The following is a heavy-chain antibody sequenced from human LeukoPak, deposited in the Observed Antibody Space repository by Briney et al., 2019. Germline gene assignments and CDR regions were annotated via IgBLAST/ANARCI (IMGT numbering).Heavy chain of an antibody. CDR1: GYNFTRNW. CDR3: ARGKGWFAP. Sequence: GESLKISCKGSGYNFTRNWISWVRQMPGKGLEWMGRIDPSDSYTNYSPSFQGHVTISADKSTSTAYLQWSSLKASDTAMYYCARGKGWFAPWGQGTLVTVSS. J-gene: IGHJ5*02. CDR2: IDPSDSYT. V-gene: IGHV5-10-1*01.